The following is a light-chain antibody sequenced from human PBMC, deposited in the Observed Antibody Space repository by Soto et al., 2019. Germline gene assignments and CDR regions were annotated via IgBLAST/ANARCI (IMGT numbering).Light chain of an antibody. J-gene: IGLJ2*01. CDR2: DVS. CDR3: SSYTSSSTVV. Sequence: QSVLTQPASVSGSPGQSITSSCTGTSRDVGGYNYVSWYQQHPGKAPKLMIYDVSNRPSGVSNRFSGSKSGNTASLTISGLQAEDEADYYCSSYTSSSTVVFGGGTTLPVL. V-gene: IGLV2-14*01. CDR1: SRDVGGYNY.